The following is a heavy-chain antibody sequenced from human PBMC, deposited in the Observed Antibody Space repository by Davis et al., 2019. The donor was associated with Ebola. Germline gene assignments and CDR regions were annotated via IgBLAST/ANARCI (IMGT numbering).Heavy chain of an antibody. CDR2: ISAYNGNT. J-gene: IGHJ6*04. D-gene: IGHD2-15*01. CDR3: AREDIVVVIAATGGPGYYGMDV. V-gene: IGHV1-18*04. CDR1: GYTFTSYG. Sequence: AASVKVSCKASGYTFTSYGISWVRQAPGQGLEWMGWISAYNGNTNYAQKLQGRVTMTTDTSTSTAYMELRSLRSDDTAVYYCAREDIVVVIAATGGPGYYGMDVWGKGTTVTVSS.